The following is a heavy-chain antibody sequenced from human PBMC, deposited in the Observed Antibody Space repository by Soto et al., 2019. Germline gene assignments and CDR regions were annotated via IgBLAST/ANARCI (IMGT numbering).Heavy chain of an antibody. J-gene: IGHJ6*02. CDR2: ISAYNGNT. CDR1: GYTFTSYG. CDR3: ARDLKNYYYYGMDV. Sequence: ASVKVSCKASGYTFTSYGISWVRQAPGQGLEWVGWISAYNGNTNYAQKLQGRVTMTTDTSTSTAYMELRSLRSDDTAVYYCARDLKNYYYYGMDVWGQGTTVTVCS. V-gene: IGHV1-18*01.